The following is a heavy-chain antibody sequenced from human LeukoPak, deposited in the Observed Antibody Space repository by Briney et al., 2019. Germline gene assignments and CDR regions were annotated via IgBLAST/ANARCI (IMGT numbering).Heavy chain of an antibody. Sequence: GGSLRLSCAASGFTFSSYSMNWLRQAPGKGLEWVSSINSSSSYIYYADSVKGRFTISRDNAKNSLYLQMNSLRAEDTAVYYCARATHDYGDYVDYYYYYGMDVWGKGTTVTVSS. CDR1: GFTFSSYS. V-gene: IGHV3-21*01. D-gene: IGHD4-17*01. J-gene: IGHJ6*04. CDR2: INSSSSYI. CDR3: ARATHDYGDYVDYYYYYGMDV.